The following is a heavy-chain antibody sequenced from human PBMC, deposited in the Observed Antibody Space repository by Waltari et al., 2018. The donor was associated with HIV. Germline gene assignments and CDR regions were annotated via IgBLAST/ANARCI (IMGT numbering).Heavy chain of an antibody. D-gene: IGHD2-8*02. J-gene: IGHJ4*02. V-gene: IGHV4-39*07. CDR3: ARDPVVWPQFYY. CDR2: IYYSGST. CDR1: GGSISSSSYY. Sequence: LQLQESGPGLVKPSETLFLTCPVSGGSISSSSYYWGWFRQPPRKGREWIGSIYYSGSTYNNPSLNSQVTISVDTSKNQFSLKLSSVTAADTAVYYCARDPVVWPQFYYWGQGTLVTVSS.